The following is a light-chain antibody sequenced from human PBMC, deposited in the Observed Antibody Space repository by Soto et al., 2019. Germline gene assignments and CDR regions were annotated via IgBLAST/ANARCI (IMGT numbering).Light chain of an antibody. CDR3: RSYTSRSTLV. CDR1: SSDVGGYNY. J-gene: IGLJ2*01. V-gene: IGLV2-14*01. Sequence: QSALTQPASVSGSPGQSITISCTGTSSDVGGYNYVSWYQQHPGKAPKVMIYDVSNRPSGISNRFTGTRSGNTASLSISGLQAEDEADYYCRSYTSRSTLVFGGGTKLTVL. CDR2: DVS.